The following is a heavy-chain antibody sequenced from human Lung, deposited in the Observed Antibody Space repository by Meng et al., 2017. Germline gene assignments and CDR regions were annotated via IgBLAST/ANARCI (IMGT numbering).Heavy chain of an antibody. CDR1: GFSFSSYA. V-gene: IGHV3-23*04. CDR3: AKYSYGLGDYLDY. CDR2: LSGGGFTT. J-gene: IGHJ4*02. D-gene: IGHD3-10*01. Sequence: QLGEVWGGWVQPGGFLRLSCAASGFSFSSYAMSWVRHAPGKGLEWVSALSGGGFTTYYADSVKGRFAISRHNSKNTLYLQMNSLRAEDTALYYCAKYSYGLGDYLDYWGQGALVTVSS.